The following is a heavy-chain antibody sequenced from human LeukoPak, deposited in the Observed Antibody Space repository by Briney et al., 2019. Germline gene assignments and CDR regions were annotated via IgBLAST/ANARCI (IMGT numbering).Heavy chain of an antibody. D-gene: IGHD3-22*01. J-gene: IGHJ4*02. CDR1: GFTFSSYA. V-gene: IGHV3-23*01. CDR2: ISGSGGST. Sequence: GGSLRLSCAASGFTFSSYAMNWVRQAPGKGLEWVSSISGSGGSTYYADPVRGRFTMSRGNSKNTLYLQMNSLRAEDTAVYYCAKDALYNYYDSSGPIDYWGQGALVTVSS. CDR3: AKDALYNYYDSSGPIDY.